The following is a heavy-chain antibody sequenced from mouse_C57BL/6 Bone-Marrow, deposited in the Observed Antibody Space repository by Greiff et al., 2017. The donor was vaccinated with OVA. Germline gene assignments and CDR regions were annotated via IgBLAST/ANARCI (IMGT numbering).Heavy chain of an antibody. D-gene: IGHD2-3*01. Sequence: QVQLKQPGAELVKPGASVKMSCKASGYTFTSYWITWVKQRPGQGLEWIGDIYPGSGSTNYNEKFKSKATLTVETSSSTAYMQLSSLTSEDSAVYYCARPYDGFYWYFDVWGTGTTVTVSS. J-gene: IGHJ1*03. V-gene: IGHV1-55*01. CDR1: GYTFTSYW. CDR2: IYPGSGST. CDR3: ARPYDGFYWYFDV.